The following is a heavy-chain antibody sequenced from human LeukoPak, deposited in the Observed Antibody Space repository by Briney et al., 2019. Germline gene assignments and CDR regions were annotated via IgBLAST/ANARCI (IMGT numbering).Heavy chain of an antibody. CDR1: GGTFSNDA. V-gene: IGHV1-69*04. D-gene: IGHD2-2*01. CDR2: IIPNLGMA. Sequence: ASVKVSSKASGGTFSNDAISWVRQAPGQGLEWMGRIIPNLGMALYAQKFKGRVTITADKSPSTAYMELSSLTSEDTAVYFCARDLVCTMNCKDSWGQGTLVTVS. CDR3: ARDLVCTMNCKDS. J-gene: IGHJ4*02.